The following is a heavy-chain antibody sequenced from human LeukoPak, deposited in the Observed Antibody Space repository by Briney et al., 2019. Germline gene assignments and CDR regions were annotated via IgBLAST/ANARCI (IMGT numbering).Heavy chain of an antibody. CDR1: GGSISSGGYY. J-gene: IGHJ3*02. Sequence: PSQTLSLTCTVSGGSISSGGYYWSWIRQPPGKGLEWIGYIYHSGSTYYNPSLKSRVTISVDRSKNQFSLKLSSVTAVDTAVYYCARASNKWAWVVPAAIHGAFDIWGQGTMVTVSS. CDR3: ARASNKWAWVVPAAIHGAFDI. CDR2: IYHSGST. V-gene: IGHV4-30-2*01. D-gene: IGHD2-2*02.